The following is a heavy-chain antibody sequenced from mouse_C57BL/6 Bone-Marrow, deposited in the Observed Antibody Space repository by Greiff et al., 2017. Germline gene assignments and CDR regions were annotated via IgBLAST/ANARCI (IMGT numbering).Heavy chain of an antibody. CDR2: IDPSDSYT. Sequence: QVQLQQPGAELVMPGASVKLSCKASGYTFTSYWMHWVKQRPGQGLEWIGEIDPSDSYTNYNQKFKGKSTLTVDKSSSTAYMQLSSLPSEDSAVYYCARSFYYYGSSPWFAYWGQGTLVTVSA. J-gene: IGHJ3*01. D-gene: IGHD1-1*01. V-gene: IGHV1-69*01. CDR3: ARSFYYYGSSPWFAY. CDR1: GYTFTSYW.